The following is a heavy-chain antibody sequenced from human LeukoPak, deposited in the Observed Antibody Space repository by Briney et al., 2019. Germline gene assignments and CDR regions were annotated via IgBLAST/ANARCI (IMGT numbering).Heavy chain of an antibody. CDR1: GFTFSSYA. CDR3: AKVYEGFGDLDP. CDR2: ISGSGGST. V-gene: IGHV3-23*01. J-gene: IGHJ5*02. D-gene: IGHD3-10*01. Sequence: GGSLRLSCAASGFTFSSYAMSWVRQAPGKGLEWVSAISGSGGSTYYADSVKGRFTNSRDNSKNTLYLQMNSLRAEDTAVYYCAKVYEGFGDLDPWGQGTLVTVSS.